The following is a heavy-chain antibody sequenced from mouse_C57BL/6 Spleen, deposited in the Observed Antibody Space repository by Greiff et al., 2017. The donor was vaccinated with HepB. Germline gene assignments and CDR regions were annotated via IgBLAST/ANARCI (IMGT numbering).Heavy chain of an antibody. CDR2: IYPGGGYT. V-gene: IGHV1-63*01. CDR3: ARRNGSSFSY. D-gene: IGHD1-1*01. CDR1: GYTFTNYW. J-gene: IGHJ2*01. Sequence: QVQLKQSGAELVRPGTSVKMSCKASGYTFTNYWIGWAKQRPGHGLEWIGDIYPGGGYTNYNEKFKGKATLTADKSSSTAYMQFSSLTSEDSAIYYCARRNGSSFSYWGQGTTLTVSS.